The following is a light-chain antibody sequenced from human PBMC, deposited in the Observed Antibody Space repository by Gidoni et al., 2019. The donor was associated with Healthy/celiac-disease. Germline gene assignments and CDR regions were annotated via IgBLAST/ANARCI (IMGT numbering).Light chain of an antibody. CDR1: QSVSSSY. Sequence: EIVLTQSPGTLSLYPGERATLSRRASQSVSSSYLAWYQQKPGQAPRLLIYGASSRATGIPDRFSVSGSGTDFTLTISRLEPEDFAVDYCQQYGSSPPVTFGGGTKVEIK. CDR2: GAS. V-gene: IGKV3-20*01. CDR3: QQYGSSPPVT. J-gene: IGKJ4*01.